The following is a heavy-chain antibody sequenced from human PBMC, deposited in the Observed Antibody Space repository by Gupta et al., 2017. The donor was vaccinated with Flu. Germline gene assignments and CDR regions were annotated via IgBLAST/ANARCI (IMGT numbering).Heavy chain of an antibody. Sequence: SYEMNWVRQAPGKGLEWVSYIYGSGTTIYYADSVKGRFTISRDNAKNSLYLKMNSLRAEDTAVYYCARSDYSTSSYAFDFWGQGTMVTVSS. D-gene: IGHD6-6*01. V-gene: IGHV3-48*03. J-gene: IGHJ3*01. CDR2: IYGSGTTI. CDR3: ARSDYSTSSYAFDF. CDR1: SYE.